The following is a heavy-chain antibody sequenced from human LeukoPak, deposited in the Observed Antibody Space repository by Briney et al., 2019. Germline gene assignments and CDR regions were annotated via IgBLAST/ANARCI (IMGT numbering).Heavy chain of an antibody. CDR3: AKPREFYYDSSGYTERGFDY. CDR2: LSYDGSNK. CDR1: GFAFRSYA. Sequence: GGSLRLSCAASGFAFRSYAIHWVRQAPGKGLEWVALLSYDGSNKNYADSVKGRFTISRDNSKNTLYLQMNSLRAEDTAVYYCAKPREFYYDSSGYTERGFDYWGQGTLVTVSS. J-gene: IGHJ4*02. D-gene: IGHD3-22*01. V-gene: IGHV3-30*18.